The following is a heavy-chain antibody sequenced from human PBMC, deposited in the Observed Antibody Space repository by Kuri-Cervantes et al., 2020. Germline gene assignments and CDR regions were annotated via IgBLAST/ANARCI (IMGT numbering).Heavy chain of an antibody. CDR1: GFTFRKYG. Sequence: GESLKISCAASGFTFRKYGMHWVRQAPGKGLEWVAVIWNDGSNKYYADSVKGRFTISRDNSKNTLYLQMNSLRAEDTAVYYCARDRGTTDYYYMDVWGKGTPVTVSS. CDR3: ARDRGTTDYYYMDV. J-gene: IGHJ6*03. D-gene: IGHD1-7*01. V-gene: IGHV3-30*19. CDR2: IWNDGSNK.